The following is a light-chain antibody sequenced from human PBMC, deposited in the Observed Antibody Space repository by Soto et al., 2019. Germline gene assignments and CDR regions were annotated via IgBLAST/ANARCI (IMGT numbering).Light chain of an antibody. CDR3: QQSYTTPYT. CDR2: AAS. CDR1: QSISSS. Sequence: DIQMTQSPSSLSASVGDRVTITCRASQSISSSLNWYQQKPGRAPKLLIYAASTLQSGVPSRFSGSGSGTDFTLTFSSLQSEDFATYYCQQSYTTPYTFGQGTKLEIK. V-gene: IGKV1-39*01. J-gene: IGKJ2*01.